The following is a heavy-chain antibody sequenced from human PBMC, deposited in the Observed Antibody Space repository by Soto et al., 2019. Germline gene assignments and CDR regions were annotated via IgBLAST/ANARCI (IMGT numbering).Heavy chain of an antibody. CDR2: IYYSGGT. D-gene: IGHD6-19*01. CDR1: GDSINSNYC. Sequence: QVQLQESGPGLVRPSGTLSLTCAVSGDSINSNYCWTWVRQPPGKGLEWIAEIYYSGGTSYNPSLKSRVTISMDKSNNQFSLNLTSVTAADTAMHYCARDTGWGLGYWGQGTLVTVSS. V-gene: IGHV4-4*02. J-gene: IGHJ4*02. CDR3: ARDTGWGLGY.